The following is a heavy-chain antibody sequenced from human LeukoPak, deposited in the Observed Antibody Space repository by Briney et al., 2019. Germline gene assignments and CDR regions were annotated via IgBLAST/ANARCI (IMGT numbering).Heavy chain of an antibody. J-gene: IGHJ4*02. Sequence: PGGSLRLSCAASGFTFSTYGMHWVRQAPGKGLEWVAFIQYDGSKKYYIGSVKGRFTIYRDNSMNTLYLQMNSLGAEDTALYYCAKDRLLYDFPHPPGYWGQGALVTVSS. CDR1: GFTFSTYG. D-gene: IGHD3-10*01. CDR3: AKDRLLYDFPHPPGY. CDR2: IQYDGSKK. V-gene: IGHV3-30*02.